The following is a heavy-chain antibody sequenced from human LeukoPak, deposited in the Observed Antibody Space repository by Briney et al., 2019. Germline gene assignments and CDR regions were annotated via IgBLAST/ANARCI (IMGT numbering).Heavy chain of an antibody. CDR3: ARDLHNYVAMDV. CDR1: GFTFSTYA. J-gene: IGHJ6*02. Sequence: GGSLRLSCAASGFTFSTYAMTWVRQAPGKGLEWVSSIGSDNKPHYSESVKGRFAISRDNSKNMLFLQLNSLRAEDTALYYCARDLHNYVAMDVWGQGTTVTVSS. V-gene: IGHV3-23*01. D-gene: IGHD3-10*02. CDR2: IGSDNKP.